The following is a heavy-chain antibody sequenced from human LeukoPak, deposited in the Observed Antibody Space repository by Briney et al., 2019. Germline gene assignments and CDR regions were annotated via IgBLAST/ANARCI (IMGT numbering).Heavy chain of an antibody. J-gene: IGHJ1*01. CDR2: IYYSGST. V-gene: IGHV4-59*12. D-gene: IGHD1-26*01. CDR3: ARPGGARIVGAKYFQH. Sequence: SETLSLTCTVSGGSISSYYWSWIRQPPGKGLEWIGYIYYSGSTYYNPSLKSRVTISVDTSKNQFSLKLSSVTAADTAVYYCARPGGARIVGAKYFQHWGQGTLVTVSS. CDR1: GGSISSYY.